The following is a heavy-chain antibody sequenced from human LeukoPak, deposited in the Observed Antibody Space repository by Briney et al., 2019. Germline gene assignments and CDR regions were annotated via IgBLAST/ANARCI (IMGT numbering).Heavy chain of an antibody. CDR3: ARRKSKSVYNWFDP. V-gene: IGHV4-39*01. CDR1: GGSISSSSYY. J-gene: IGHJ5*02. Sequence: SETLSLTCTVSGGSISSSSYYWGWIRQPPGKGLEWIGSIYYSGSTYYNPSLKSRVTISVDTSKNQFSLKLSSVTAADTAAYYCARRKSKSVYNWFDPWGQGTLVTVSS. CDR2: IYYSGST.